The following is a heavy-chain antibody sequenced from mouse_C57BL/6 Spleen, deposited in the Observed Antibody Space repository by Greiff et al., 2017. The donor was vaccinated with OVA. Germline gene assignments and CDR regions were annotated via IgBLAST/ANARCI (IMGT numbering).Heavy chain of an antibody. CDR3: ALYGSSYDWYFDV. J-gene: IGHJ1*03. D-gene: IGHD1-1*01. V-gene: IGHV3-6*01. Sequence: EVKLMESGPGLVKPSQSLSLTCSVTGYSITSGYYWNWIRQFPGNKLEWMGYISYDGSNNYNPSLKNRIPITRDTSKNQFFLKLNSVTTEYTATYYCALYGSSYDWYFDVWGTGTTVTVSS. CDR1: GYSITSGYY. CDR2: ISYDGSN.